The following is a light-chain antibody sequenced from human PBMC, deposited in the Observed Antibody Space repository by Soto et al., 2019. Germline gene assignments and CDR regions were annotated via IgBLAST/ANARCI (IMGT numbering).Light chain of an antibody. Sequence: QSALTQPASVSGSPGQSITISCTGTSSDVGNYNYVSWYQQHPGKAPTLMIYDVSNRPSGVSKRVSGSKSGNTASLTISGLQTEDEAVYYCSSYTSSGTLVVFGGGTKLTVL. CDR3: SSYTSSGTLVV. CDR1: SSDVGNYNY. CDR2: DVS. V-gene: IGLV2-14*01. J-gene: IGLJ2*01.